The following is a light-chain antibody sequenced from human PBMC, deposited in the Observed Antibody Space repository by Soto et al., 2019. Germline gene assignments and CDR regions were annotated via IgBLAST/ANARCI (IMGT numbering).Light chain of an antibody. CDR2: KAS. CDR1: QNINSW. CDR3: QHYNSYSEA. Sequence: DIQMTQSPSTLSASLGDRVTITCRASQNINSWLAWYQQKPGKAPNLLIYKASTLKSGVPSRFSGSGSGTEFTLTISSLQPDDFATYYCQHYNSYSEAFGQGTKVDI. V-gene: IGKV1-5*03. J-gene: IGKJ1*01.